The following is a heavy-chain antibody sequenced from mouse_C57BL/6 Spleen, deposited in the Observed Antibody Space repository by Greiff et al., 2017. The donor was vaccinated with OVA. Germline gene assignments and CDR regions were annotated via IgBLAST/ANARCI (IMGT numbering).Heavy chain of an antibody. J-gene: IGHJ2*01. CDR2: ITPNNGGT. Sequence: EVKLQQSGPELVKPGASVKISCKASGYTFTDYYMNWVKQSHGKSLEWIGDITPNNGGTSYNQKFKGKATLTVDQSSSTAYMELRSLTTEDAALYYCARLNYYGSSYPYFDYWGQGTTLTVSS. CDR1: GYTFTDYY. CDR3: ARLNYYGSSYPYFDY. V-gene: IGHV1-26*01. D-gene: IGHD1-1*01.